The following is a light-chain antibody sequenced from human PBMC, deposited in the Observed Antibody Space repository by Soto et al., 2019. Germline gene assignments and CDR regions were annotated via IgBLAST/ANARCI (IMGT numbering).Light chain of an antibody. CDR3: CSYTTSNTRQIV. CDR2: DVS. CDR1: SSDVGGYNY. V-gene: IGLV2-14*01. Sequence: QSVLTQPASVSGCPGQSITICCTGTSSDVGGYNYVSWYQQHPGKAPKFMIYDVSNRPSGVSNRFSGSKSGNTASLTISGLQAEDEADYFCCSYTTSNTRQIVFGTGTKVTVL. J-gene: IGLJ1*01.